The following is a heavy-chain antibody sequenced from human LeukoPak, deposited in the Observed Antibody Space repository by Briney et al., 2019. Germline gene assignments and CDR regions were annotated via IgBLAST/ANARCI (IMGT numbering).Heavy chain of an antibody. Sequence: PGGSLRLSCAASGFTFSSYEMNWVRQAPGKGLEWVSYISSSGSTIYYADSVKGRFTISRDNAKNSLYLQMNSLRAEDTAVYYCARDNIVATIVPNVTPYYYYYMDVWGKGTTVTISS. CDR2: ISSSGSTI. D-gene: IGHD5-12*01. J-gene: IGHJ6*03. CDR1: GFTFSSYE. V-gene: IGHV3-48*03. CDR3: ARDNIVATIVPNVTPYYYYYMDV.